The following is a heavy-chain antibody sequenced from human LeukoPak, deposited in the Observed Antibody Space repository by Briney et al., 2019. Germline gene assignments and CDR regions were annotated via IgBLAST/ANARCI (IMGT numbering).Heavy chain of an antibody. J-gene: IGHJ5*02. Sequence: SETLSLTCAVYGGSFNGYYWSWIRQPPGKGLEWIGEINHSGSTNYNPSLKSRVTISVDTSKNQFSPKLSSVTAADTAVYYCARQVGYCSGGSCYSIWFDPWGQGTLVTVSS. V-gene: IGHV4-34*01. D-gene: IGHD2-15*01. CDR3: ARQVGYCSGGSCYSIWFDP. CDR1: GGSFNGYY. CDR2: INHSGST.